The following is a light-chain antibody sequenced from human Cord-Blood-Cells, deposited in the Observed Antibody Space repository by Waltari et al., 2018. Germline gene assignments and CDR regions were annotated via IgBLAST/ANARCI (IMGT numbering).Light chain of an antibody. CDR3: CSYAGSSTLV. CDR2: EGS. J-gene: IGLJ2*01. Sequence: QSALTQPASVSGSPGQSITISCTGTSSDVGSYNLVSWYQQQPGKAPKLMIYEGSKRPSGLSNRFSGSKSGNTASLTISGLQAEDQADYYCCSYAGSSTLVFGGGTKLTVL. CDR1: SSDVGSYNL. V-gene: IGLV2-23*01.